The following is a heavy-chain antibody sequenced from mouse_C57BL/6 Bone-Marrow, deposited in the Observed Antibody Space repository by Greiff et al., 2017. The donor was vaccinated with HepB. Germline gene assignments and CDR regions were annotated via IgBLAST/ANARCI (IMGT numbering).Heavy chain of an antibody. CDR3: AREGDYGYYFDY. V-gene: IGHV1-55*01. Sequence: VHLVESGAELVKPGASVKMSCKASGYTFTSYWITWVKQRPGQGLEWIGDIYPGSGSTNYNEKFKSKATLTVDTSSSTAYMQLSSLTSEDSAVYYCAREGDYGYYFDYWGQGTTLTVSS. CDR1: GYTFTSYW. D-gene: IGHD1-1*01. J-gene: IGHJ2*01. CDR2: IYPGSGST.